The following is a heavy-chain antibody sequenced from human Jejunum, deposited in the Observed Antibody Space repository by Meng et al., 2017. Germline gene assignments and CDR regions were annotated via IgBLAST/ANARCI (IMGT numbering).Heavy chain of an antibody. CDR3: ATPFEYGYYVYALSI. V-gene: IGHV3-7*01. Sequence: GESLKISCAASGFTFSGYWMTWVRQAPGKGLEWVANMKQDGSVKEYVDSLKGRFTISRDNAKNSLYLQMNSLRDEDTALYYCATPFEYGYYVYALSIWGRGTMVTVSS. J-gene: IGHJ3*02. CDR1: GFTFSGYW. CDR2: MKQDGSVK. D-gene: IGHD4-17*01.